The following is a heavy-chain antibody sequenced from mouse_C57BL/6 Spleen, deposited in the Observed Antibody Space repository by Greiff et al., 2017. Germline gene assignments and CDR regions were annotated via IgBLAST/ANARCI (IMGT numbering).Heavy chain of an antibody. J-gene: IGHJ2*01. CDR1: GFSLSTSGMG. Sequence: QVQLKESGPGILQSSQTLSLTCSFSGFSLSTSGMGVSWIRQPSGKGLEWLAHIYWDDDKRYNPSLKSRLTISKDTSRNQVFLKITSVDTADTATDYCARKGASSDGYSFDYWGQGTTLTVSS. V-gene: IGHV8-12*01. CDR2: IYWDDDK. CDR3: ARKGASSDGYSFDY. D-gene: IGHD2-3*01.